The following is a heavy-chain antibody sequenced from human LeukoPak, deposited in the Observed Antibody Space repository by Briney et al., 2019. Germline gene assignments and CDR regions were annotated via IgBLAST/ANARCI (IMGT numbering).Heavy chain of an antibody. CDR2: MNPNSGNT. D-gene: IGHD6-6*01. CDR1: GYTFTSYD. V-gene: IGHV1-8*01. Sequence: ASVKVSCKASGYTFTSYDINWVRQATGQGLEWMGWMNPNSGNTGYAQKFQGRVTMTRNTSISTAYMELSSLRSEDTAVYYCARVGIAARPIYYYYYMDVWGKGTTVTVSS. J-gene: IGHJ6*03. CDR3: ARVGIAARPIYYYYYMDV.